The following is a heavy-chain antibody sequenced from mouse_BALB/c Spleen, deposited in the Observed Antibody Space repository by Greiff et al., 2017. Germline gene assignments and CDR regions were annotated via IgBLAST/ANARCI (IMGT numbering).Heavy chain of an antibody. CDR2: ISSGGST. J-gene: IGHJ4*01. Sequence: DVHLVESGGGLVKPGGSLKLSCAASGFTFSSYAMSWVRQTPEKRLEWVASISSGGSTYYPDSVKGRFTISRDNARNILYLQMSSLRSEDTAMYYCARSTMITTSAMDYWGQGTSVTVSS. CDR1: GFTFSSYA. D-gene: IGHD2-4*01. CDR3: ARSTMITTSAMDY. V-gene: IGHV5-6-5*01.